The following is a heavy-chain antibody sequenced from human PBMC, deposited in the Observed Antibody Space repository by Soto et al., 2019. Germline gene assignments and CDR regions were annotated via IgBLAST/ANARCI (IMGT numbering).Heavy chain of an antibody. CDR1: GGSISSSSYY. V-gene: IGHV4-39*01. CDR2: IYYSGST. J-gene: IGHJ6*02. D-gene: IGHD3-22*01. Sequence: SETLSLTCTVSGGSISSSSYYWGWIRQPPGKGLEWIGSIYYSGSTYYNPSLKSRVTISVDTSKNQFSLKLSSVTAADTAVYYCASSLYYDSSCYYFRYYYGMDVWGQGTTVTVSS. CDR3: ASSLYYDSSCYYFRYYYGMDV.